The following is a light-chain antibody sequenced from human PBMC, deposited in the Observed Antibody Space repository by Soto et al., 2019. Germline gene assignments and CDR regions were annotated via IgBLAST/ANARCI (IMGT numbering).Light chain of an antibody. Sequence: EIVWTQSPGTLSLFPGERATLSCRASQSVSSTYLAWYQQKPGQAPRLLIYGASSRATGIPDRFRGSGSGTDFTLTISRLEPEDFAVYYCQQYRTFGQGTKVDIK. V-gene: IGKV3-20*01. CDR3: QQYRT. CDR1: QSVSSTY. CDR2: GAS. J-gene: IGKJ1*01.